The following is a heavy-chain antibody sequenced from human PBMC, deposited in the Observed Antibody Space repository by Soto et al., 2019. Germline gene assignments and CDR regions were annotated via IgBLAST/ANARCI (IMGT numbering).Heavy chain of an antibody. CDR1: GFTITGYS. V-gene: IGHV3-30-3*01. CDR2: ISHDATRK. CDR3: ARISVGFTYGWGIGN. Sequence: QEQMVESGGGVVQPGRSLRLSCVVSGFTITGYSLHWVRQAPGKGLEWVAVISHDATRKSYADSVKGRFSISRDDSKNTFYLEMNSLRVEDTALYYCARISVGFTYGWGIGNWGQGTLVSVSS. J-gene: IGHJ4*02. D-gene: IGHD3-10*01.